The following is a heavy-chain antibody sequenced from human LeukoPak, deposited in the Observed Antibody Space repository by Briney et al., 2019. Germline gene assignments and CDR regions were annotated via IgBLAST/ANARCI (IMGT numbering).Heavy chain of an antibody. V-gene: IGHV1-18*04. D-gene: IGHD2-2*01. J-gene: IGHJ6*04. CDR3: AREAEIVVVPAAPNYYYYYGMDV. Sequence: ASVKVSCKASGYTFTSYGISWVRQAPGQGLEWMGCISAYNGNTNYAQKLQRRVTMTTDTSTSTAYMELRSLRSDDTAVYYCAREAEIVVVPAAPNYYYYYGMDVWGKGTTVTVSS. CDR1: GYTFTSYG. CDR2: ISAYNGNT.